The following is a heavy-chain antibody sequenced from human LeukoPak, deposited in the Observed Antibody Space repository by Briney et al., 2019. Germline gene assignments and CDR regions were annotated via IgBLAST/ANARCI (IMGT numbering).Heavy chain of an antibody. CDR2: IYSGGST. D-gene: IGHD6-13*01. Sequence: GGSLRLSCAASGFTVSSNYMSWVRQAPGKGLGWVSVIYSGGSTYYADSVKGRFTISRDNSKNTLYLQMNSLRAEDTAVYYCARGAYSSSWYVPCGYWGQGTLVTVSS. J-gene: IGHJ4*02. CDR1: GFTVSSNY. V-gene: IGHV3-53*01. CDR3: ARGAYSSSWYVPCGY.